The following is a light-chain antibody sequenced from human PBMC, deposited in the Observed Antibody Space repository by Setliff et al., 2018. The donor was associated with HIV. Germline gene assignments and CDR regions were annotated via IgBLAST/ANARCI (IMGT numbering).Light chain of an antibody. CDR1: SSDVGAYNF. V-gene: IGLV2-14*01. J-gene: IGLJ1*01. CDR3: SSYAITNTLP. CDR2: EVS. Sequence: SALAQPASVSGSPGQSITISCTATSSDVGAYNFVSWYQQHPGKAPKLMIYEVSNRPSGVSNRFSGSKSGNTASLTISGLQAEDEADYYCSSYAITNTLPFGTGTKVTVL.